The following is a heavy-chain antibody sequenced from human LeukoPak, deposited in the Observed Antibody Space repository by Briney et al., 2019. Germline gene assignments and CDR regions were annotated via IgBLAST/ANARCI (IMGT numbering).Heavy chain of an antibody. V-gene: IGHV1-46*01. D-gene: IGHD3-22*01. CDR3: ARVKSYYYDTSDKDAFDI. J-gene: IGHJ3*02. CDR1: GYTFTSHF. CDR2: INPRGGST. Sequence: ASVKVSCKASGYTFTSHFMHWVRQAPGQGLEWMGIINPRGGSTSYTQKFQGRVTMTRDTSTSTGYMELSSLRSEDTAVYYCARVKSYYYDTSDKDAFDIWGQGTMVTVSS.